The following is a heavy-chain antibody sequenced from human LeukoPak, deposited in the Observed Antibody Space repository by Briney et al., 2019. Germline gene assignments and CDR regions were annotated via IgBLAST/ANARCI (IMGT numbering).Heavy chain of an antibody. CDR1: GYTFTSYG. D-gene: IGHD6-13*01. V-gene: IGHV1-18*01. CDR2: ISAYNGNT. J-gene: IGHJ5*02. Sequence: ASVKVSCKASGYTFTSYGISWVRQAPGQGLEWMGWISAYNGNTNYAQKLQGRVTMTTDTSTSTAYMELRSLRSDDTAVYYCARDQWKAAAGCWFDPWGQGTLVTVSS. CDR3: ARDQWKAAAGCWFDP.